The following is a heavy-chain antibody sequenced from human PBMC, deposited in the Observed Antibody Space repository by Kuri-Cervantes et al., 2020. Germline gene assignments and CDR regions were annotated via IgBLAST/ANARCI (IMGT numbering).Heavy chain of an antibody. Sequence: GSLRLSCAASGFSFSSYWMHWVRQAPGKGLEWIGYIYYSGSTYYNPSLKSRVTISVDTSKNQFSLKLSSVTAADTAVYYCARVVTPYYYYGMDVWGQGTTVTVSS. CDR3: ARVVTPYYYYGMDV. J-gene: IGHJ6*02. CDR1: GFSFSSYW. V-gene: IGHV4-59*01. CDR2: IYYSGST. D-gene: IGHD5-18*01.